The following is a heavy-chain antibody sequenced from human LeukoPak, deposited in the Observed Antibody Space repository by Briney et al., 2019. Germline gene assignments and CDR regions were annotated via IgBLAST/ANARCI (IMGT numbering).Heavy chain of an antibody. Sequence: SETLSLTCTVSGGSISSYYWSWIRQPPGKGLEWIGYIYYSGSTNYNPSLKSRVTISVNTSKNQFSLKLSSVTAADTAVYYCASSITGTPYYMDVWGKGTTVTVSS. CDR3: ASSITGTPYYMDV. D-gene: IGHD1-7*01. V-gene: IGHV4-59*01. CDR1: GGSISSYY. CDR2: IYYSGST. J-gene: IGHJ6*03.